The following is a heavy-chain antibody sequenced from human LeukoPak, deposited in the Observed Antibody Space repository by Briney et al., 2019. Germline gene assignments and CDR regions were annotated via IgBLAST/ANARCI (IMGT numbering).Heavy chain of an antibody. J-gene: IGHJ4*02. D-gene: IGHD4-17*01. CDR2: ISGSGGST. CDR1: GFTFSGYA. CDR3: AKAQMTTVTTGFDY. V-gene: IGHV3-23*01. Sequence: GGSLRLSCAASGFTFSGYAISWVRQAPGKGLEWVSAISGSGGSTYYADSVKGRFTISRDNSKNTLYLQMNSLRAEDTAVYYCAKAQMTTVTTGFDYWGQGTLVTVSS.